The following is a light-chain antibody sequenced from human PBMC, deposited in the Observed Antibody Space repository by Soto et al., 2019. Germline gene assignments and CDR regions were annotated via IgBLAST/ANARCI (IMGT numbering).Light chain of an antibody. CDR3: FSYRSRDSHV. CDR1: SSNIGNNY. V-gene: IGLV1-51*01. CDR2: DNN. J-gene: IGLJ1*01. Sequence: QSVLTQPPSVSAAPGQKVTISCSGSSSNIGNNYVSWYQQLPGTAPKLLIYDNNKRPSGIPDRFSGSKSGTSATLGITGLQTGDEAYYYCFSYRSRDSHVFGTGTKLTVL.